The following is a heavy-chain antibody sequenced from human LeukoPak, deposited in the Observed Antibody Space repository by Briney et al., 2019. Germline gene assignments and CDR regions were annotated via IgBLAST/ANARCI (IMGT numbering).Heavy chain of an antibody. CDR1: GFTFSSYA. CDR3: AKETTLAGFYPYFDY. D-gene: IGHD6-19*01. CDR2: IIGSGGST. J-gene: IGHJ4*02. V-gene: IGHV3-23*01. Sequence: GGSLRLSCAASGFTFSSYALSWVRQVPGKGLEWVSYIIGSGGSTYYADSVNGRFTISRDNSKNTLYLQMSSLRAEDTAVYYCAKETTLAGFYPYFDYWGQGTLITVSS.